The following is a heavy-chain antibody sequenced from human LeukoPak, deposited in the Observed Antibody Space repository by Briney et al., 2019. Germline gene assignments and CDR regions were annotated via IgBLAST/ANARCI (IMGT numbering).Heavy chain of an antibody. CDR2: ISSSSSYI. D-gene: IGHD1-7*01. CDR1: GFTFDDYA. V-gene: IGHV3-21*01. J-gene: IGHJ4*02. CDR3: ARGVDNWNYDY. Sequence: GGSLRLSCAASGFTFDDYAMHWVRQAPGKGLEWVSSISSSSSYIYYADSVKGRFTISRDNAKNSLYLQMNSLRAEDTAVYYCARGVDNWNYDYWGQGTLVTVSS.